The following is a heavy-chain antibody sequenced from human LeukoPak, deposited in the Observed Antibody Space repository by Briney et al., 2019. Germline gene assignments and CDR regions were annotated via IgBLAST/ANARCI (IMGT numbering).Heavy chain of an antibody. J-gene: IGHJ1*01. Sequence: GGSLRLSCAASGFTFSSYSMNWVRQAPGKGLEWVSSISSSSSYIYYADSVKGRFTISRDNAKNSLYLRMNSLRAEDTAVYYCARDFAARAEYFQHWGQGTLVTVSS. V-gene: IGHV3-21*01. D-gene: IGHD2-15*01. CDR2: ISSSSSYI. CDR1: GFTFSSYS. CDR3: ARDFAARAEYFQH.